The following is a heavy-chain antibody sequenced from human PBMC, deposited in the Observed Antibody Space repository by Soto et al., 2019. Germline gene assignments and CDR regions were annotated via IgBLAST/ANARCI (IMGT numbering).Heavy chain of an antibody. Sequence: GESLKISCQGSGYSFTSYWISWVRQMPGKGLEWMGRIDPSDSYTNYSPSFQGHVTISADKSISTAYLQWSSLKASDTAMFYCARVRKDIVVVPAARPFDYWGQGTLVTVSS. CDR3: ARVRKDIVVVPAARPFDY. V-gene: IGHV5-10-1*01. CDR1: GYSFTSYW. J-gene: IGHJ4*02. CDR2: IDPSDSYT. D-gene: IGHD2-2*01.